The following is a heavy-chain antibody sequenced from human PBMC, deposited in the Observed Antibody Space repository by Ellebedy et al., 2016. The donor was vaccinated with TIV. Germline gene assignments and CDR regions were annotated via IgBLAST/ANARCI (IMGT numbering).Heavy chain of an antibody. CDR1: GFSFSSYG. V-gene: IGHV3-30*18. CDR3: AKDMVLRSSSGYYYMDV. D-gene: IGHD6-6*01. Sequence: GGSLRLXXAASGFSFSSYGMHWVRQAPGKGLEWVAVISYDGSNKYYADSVKGRFTISRDNSKNTVFLQMDSLRAEDTALYYCAKDMVLRSSSGYYYMDVWGKGTTVTVSS. J-gene: IGHJ6*03. CDR2: ISYDGSNK.